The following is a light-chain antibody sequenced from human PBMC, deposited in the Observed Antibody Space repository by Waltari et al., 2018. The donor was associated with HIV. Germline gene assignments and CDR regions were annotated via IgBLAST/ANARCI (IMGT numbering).Light chain of an antibody. CDR2: DAS. J-gene: IGKJ3*01. CDR3: QQYDTLPFT. Sequence: DIQMTQSPSSLSTSIGDRVPITCQASQAIINYLSWYQQKPGKAPKLLISDASNLETGVPSRFSGSGSGTNFSFTISSLQPEDFGTYYCQQYDTLPFTFGPGTKVEIK. V-gene: IGKV1-33*01. CDR1: QAIINY.